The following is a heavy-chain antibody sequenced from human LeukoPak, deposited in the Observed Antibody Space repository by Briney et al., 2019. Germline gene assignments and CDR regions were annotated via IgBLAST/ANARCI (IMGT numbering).Heavy chain of an antibody. Sequence: GGSLRPSCSASGFTFSSYAMHWVRQAPGKGLEYVSAITSNGGSTYYADSVKGRFTISRDHSENTLYLQMSSLRAEDTAVYYCAYSSGWFSWGQGTLVTVSS. CDR1: GFTFSSYA. CDR3: AYSSGWFS. D-gene: IGHD6-19*01. CDR2: ITSNGGST. J-gene: IGHJ4*02. V-gene: IGHV3-64D*09.